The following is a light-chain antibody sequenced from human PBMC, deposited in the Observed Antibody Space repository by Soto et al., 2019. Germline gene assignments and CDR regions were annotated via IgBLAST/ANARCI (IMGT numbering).Light chain of an antibody. Sequence: QSALTQPASVSGSPGQSITISCTGTSSDVGSYNLVSWYQQHPGKAPKLMIYEGSKRPSGVSNRFSGSKSGNTASLTISGLQAEDEADYYCCSDAGSSNWVFGGGTQLTVL. J-gene: IGLJ3*02. CDR3: CSDAGSSNWV. CDR1: SSDVGSYNL. V-gene: IGLV2-23*01. CDR2: EGS.